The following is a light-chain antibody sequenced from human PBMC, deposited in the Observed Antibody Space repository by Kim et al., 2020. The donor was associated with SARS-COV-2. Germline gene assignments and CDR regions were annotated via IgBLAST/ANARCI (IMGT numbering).Light chain of an antibody. V-gene: IGLV2-14*04. CDR2: DVS. Sequence: GQSITTSCTGTSRDVGYYTSVSWYQQHPGKAPKLIIYDVSARASGVSNRFSGSQSGNTASLTISGLRAEDEADYYCSSHTTSSTYVFGSGTQLTVL. J-gene: IGLJ1*01. CDR1: SRDVGYYTS. CDR3: SSHTTSSTYV.